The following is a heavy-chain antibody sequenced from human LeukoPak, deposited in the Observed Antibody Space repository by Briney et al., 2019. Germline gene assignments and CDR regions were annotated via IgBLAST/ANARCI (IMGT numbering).Heavy chain of an antibody. Sequence: GASLKISCKGSGYSFTSYWIGWVRQLPGKGLEWMGIIYPGDSDTRYSPSFQGQVTISADKSISTAYQQWSSLKASDTAMYYCASSIAVASYDYWGQGTLVTVSS. CDR3: ASSIAVASYDY. CDR2: IYPGDSDT. CDR1: GYSFTSYW. V-gene: IGHV5-51*01. D-gene: IGHD6-19*01. J-gene: IGHJ4*02.